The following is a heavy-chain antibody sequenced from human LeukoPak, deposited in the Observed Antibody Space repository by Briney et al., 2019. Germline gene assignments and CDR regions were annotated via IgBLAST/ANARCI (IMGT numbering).Heavy chain of an antibody. CDR1: GFTFSSYA. J-gene: IGHJ4*02. CDR2: ISGRGYST. Sequence: GGSLRLSCAASGFTFSSYAMSWVRQAPGKGLEWVSAISGRGYSTYYADSVKGRFTISRDNAKNSLYLQMNSLRAEDTAVYYCARGRVEVVPAALDYWGQGTLVTVSS. V-gene: IGHV3-23*01. D-gene: IGHD2-2*01. CDR3: ARGRVEVVPAALDY.